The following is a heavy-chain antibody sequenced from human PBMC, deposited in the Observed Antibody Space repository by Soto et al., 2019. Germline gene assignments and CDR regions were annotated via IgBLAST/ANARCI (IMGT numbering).Heavy chain of an antibody. CDR1: GGSISSSSYY. CDR3: ASTTDYYYYYGMDV. CDR2: IYYSGST. D-gene: IGHD1-26*01. V-gene: IGHV4-39*01. J-gene: IGHJ6*02. Sequence: SETLSLTCTVSGGSISSSSYYWGWIRQPPGKGLEWIGSIYYSGSTYYNPSLKSRVTISVDTSKNQLSLKLSSVTAADTAVYYCASTTDYYYYYGMDVWGQGTTVTVSS.